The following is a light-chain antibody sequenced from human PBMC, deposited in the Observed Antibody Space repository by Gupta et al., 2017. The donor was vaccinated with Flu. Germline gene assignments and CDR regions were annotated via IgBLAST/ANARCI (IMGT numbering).Light chain of an antibody. Sequence: SPGTLSLSPGERATLSCRASQSVSSYLDWYQQKRGQAPRLLIYGASNRATGIPDRFSGSGSGTDFALTSSRREPEDFAVYFWQQYYASQTFGQGAKVELK. CDR2: GAS. J-gene: IGKJ1*01. CDR1: QSVSSY. V-gene: IGKV3-20*01. CDR3: QQYYASQT.